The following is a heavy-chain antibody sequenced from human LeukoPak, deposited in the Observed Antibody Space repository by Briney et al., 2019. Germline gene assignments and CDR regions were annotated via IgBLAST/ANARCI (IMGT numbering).Heavy chain of an antibody. D-gene: IGHD3-9*01. V-gene: IGHV1-2*02. CDR2: INPNSGGT. CDR1: GYTFTGYY. Sequence: ASVKVSCKASGYTFTGYYMHWVRQAPGQGLEWMGWINPNSGGTNYAQKFQGRVTMTRDTSISTAYMELSRLRSDDTAVYYCAREPLRYFDWLLAGYYYYGMDVWGQGTTVTVSS. CDR3: AREPLRYFDWLLAGYYYYGMDV. J-gene: IGHJ6*02.